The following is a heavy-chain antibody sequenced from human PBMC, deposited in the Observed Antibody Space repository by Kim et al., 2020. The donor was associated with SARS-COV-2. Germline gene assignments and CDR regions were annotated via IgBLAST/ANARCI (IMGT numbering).Heavy chain of an antibody. Sequence: SVKVSCKASGGTFSSYAISWVRQAPGQGLEWMGGIIPIFGTANYAQKFQGRVTITADESTSTAYMELSSLRSEDTAVYYCASPSQSSSANFDYWGQGTLVTVSS. CDR3: ASPSQSSSANFDY. CDR2: IIPIFGTA. CDR1: GGTFSSYA. J-gene: IGHJ4*02. V-gene: IGHV1-69*13. D-gene: IGHD6-6*01.